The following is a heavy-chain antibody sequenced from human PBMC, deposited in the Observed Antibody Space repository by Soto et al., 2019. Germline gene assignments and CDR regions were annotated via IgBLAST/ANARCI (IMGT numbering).Heavy chain of an antibody. Sequence: QLQLQESGSGLVKPSQTLSLTCAVSGGSISSGGYSWSWIRQPPGKGLEWIGYIYHSGSTYYNPSQKSRVTISVDRSKNQFSLKLSSVTAADTAVYDCARAGGLGAVAVDYWGQGTLVTVSS. CDR2: IYHSGST. D-gene: IGHD6-19*01. J-gene: IGHJ4*02. CDR3: ARAGGLGAVAVDY. CDR1: GGSISSGGYS. V-gene: IGHV4-30-2*01.